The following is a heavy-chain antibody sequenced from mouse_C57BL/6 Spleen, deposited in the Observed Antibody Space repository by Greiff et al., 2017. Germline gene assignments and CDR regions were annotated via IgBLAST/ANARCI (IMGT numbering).Heavy chain of an antibody. CDR1: GYTFTSYW. J-gene: IGHJ3*01. V-gene: IGHV1-52*01. CDR3: ARSEDYSNYRLGGFAY. CDR2: IDPSDSET. Sequence: QVQLKQPGAELVRPGSSVKLSCKASGYTFTSYWMHWVKQRPIQGLEWIGNIDPSDSETHYNQKFKDKDTLTVDKSSSTAYMQLSSLTSEDSAVYYCARSEDYSNYRLGGFAYWGQGTLVTVSA. D-gene: IGHD2-5*01.